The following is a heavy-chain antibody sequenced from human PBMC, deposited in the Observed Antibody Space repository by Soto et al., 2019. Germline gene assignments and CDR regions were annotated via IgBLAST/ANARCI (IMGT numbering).Heavy chain of an antibody. J-gene: IGHJ4*02. CDR3: AREDRGKLGYCSGGSCYDFDY. CDR1: GGSFSGYY. D-gene: IGHD2-15*01. Sequence: SETLSLTCAVYGGSFSGYYWSWIRQPPGKGLEWIGEINHSGSTNYNPSLKSRVTISVDTSKNQFSLKLSSVTAADTAVYYCAREDRGKLGYCSGGSCYDFDYWGQGTLVTVSS. CDR2: INHSGST. V-gene: IGHV4-34*01.